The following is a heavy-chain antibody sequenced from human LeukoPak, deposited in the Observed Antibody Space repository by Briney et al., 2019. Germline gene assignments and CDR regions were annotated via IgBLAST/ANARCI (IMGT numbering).Heavy chain of an antibody. CDR3: ARDPHYYDSSGYPP. V-gene: IGHV1-2*02. Sequence: GASVKVSCKASGYTFTSYGISWVRQAPGQGLEWMGWINPNSGGTNYAQKFQGRVTMTRDTSISTAYMELSRLRSDDTAVYYCARDPHYYDSSGYPPWGQGTLVTVSS. CDR1: GYTFTSYG. D-gene: IGHD3-22*01. J-gene: IGHJ4*02. CDR2: INPNSGGT.